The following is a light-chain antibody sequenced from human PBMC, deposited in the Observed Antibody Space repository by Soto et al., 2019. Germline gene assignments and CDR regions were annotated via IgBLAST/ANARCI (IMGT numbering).Light chain of an antibody. CDR3: QQFNSYPWT. V-gene: IGKV1-13*02. CDR1: QGISSA. CDR2: DAS. Sequence: ALPLTQSPSSLSASVGDRVTITCRASQGISSALAWYQQKPGKAPKLLIYDASSLESGVPSRFSGSGSGTDFTLTISSLQPEDFATYYCQQFNSYPWTFGQGTKLEIK. J-gene: IGKJ2*01.